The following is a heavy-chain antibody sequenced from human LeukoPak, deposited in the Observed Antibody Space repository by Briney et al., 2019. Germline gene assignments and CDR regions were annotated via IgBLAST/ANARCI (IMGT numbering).Heavy chain of an antibody. CDR3: AKDFSSGSYFDH. V-gene: IGHV3-30*02. J-gene: IGHJ4*02. CDR1: GFTFTTYA. CDR2: MRSDGSSK. Sequence: GGSLRLSCAASGFTFTTYAMHWVRQAPGKGLEWVALMRSDGSSKYYADSVKGRFTISRDNSKNTLYLQMNTLRPEDTAVYYCAKDFSSGSYFDHWGQGTQVTVSS. D-gene: IGHD3-10*01.